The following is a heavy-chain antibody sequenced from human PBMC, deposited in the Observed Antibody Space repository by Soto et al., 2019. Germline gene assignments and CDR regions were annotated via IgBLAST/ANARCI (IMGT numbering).Heavy chain of an antibody. D-gene: IGHD6-19*01. CDR1: GFTFSSYS. V-gene: IGHV3-21*01. Sequence: EVQLVESGGGLVKPGGSLRLSCAASGFTFSSYSMNWVRQAPGKGLEWVSSISSSSSYIYYADSVKGRFTISRDNAKNSLYLQMNSLRAEDTAVYYCAREAVAGHYFDYWGQGTLVTVSS. CDR3: AREAVAGHYFDY. CDR2: ISSSSSYI. J-gene: IGHJ4*02.